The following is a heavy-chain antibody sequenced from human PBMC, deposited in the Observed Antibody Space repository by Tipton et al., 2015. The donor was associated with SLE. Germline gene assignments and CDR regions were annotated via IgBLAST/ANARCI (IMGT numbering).Heavy chain of an antibody. D-gene: IGHD5-12*01. CDR3: ARQADIVATTHFDY. J-gene: IGHJ4*02. Sequence: GHVTISADKSISTAYLQWSSLKASDTAMYYCARQADIVATTHFDYWGQGTLVTVSS. V-gene: IGHV5-51*01.